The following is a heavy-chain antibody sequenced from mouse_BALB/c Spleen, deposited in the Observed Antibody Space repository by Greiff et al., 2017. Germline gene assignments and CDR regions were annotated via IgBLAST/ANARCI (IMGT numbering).Heavy chain of an antibody. Sequence: VKLMESGAELAKPGASVKMSCKASGYTFTSYWMHWVKQRPGQGLEWIGYINPSTGYTEYNQKFKDKATLTADKSSSTAYMQLSSLTSEDSAVYYCARGYCGYDGFGYWGQGTLVTVSA. J-gene: IGHJ3*01. V-gene: IGHV1-7*01. CDR3: ARGYCGYDGFGY. CDR2: INPSTGYT. CDR1: GYTFTSYW. D-gene: IGHD2-2*01.